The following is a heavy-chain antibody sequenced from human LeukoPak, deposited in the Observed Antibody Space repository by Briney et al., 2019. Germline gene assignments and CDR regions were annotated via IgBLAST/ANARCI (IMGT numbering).Heavy chain of an antibody. CDR2: ISSSSSYI. V-gene: IGHV3-21*01. J-gene: IGHJ4*02. CDR3: ARLPVDTAMVLH. CDR1: GFTFSSYS. Sequence: GGSLRLSCAASGFTFSSYSMNWVRQAPGKGLEWVSSISSSSSYIYYADSVKGRFTISRDNAKNSLYLQMNSLRAEDTAVYYCARLPVDTAMVLHWGQGTLVTDSS. D-gene: IGHD5-18*01.